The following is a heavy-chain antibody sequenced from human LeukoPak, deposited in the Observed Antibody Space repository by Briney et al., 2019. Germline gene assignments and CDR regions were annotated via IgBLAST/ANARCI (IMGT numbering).Heavy chain of an antibody. V-gene: IGHV4-39*02. CDR1: GGSISSTSYY. CDR2: IYYSGST. D-gene: IGHD3-3*01. J-gene: IGHJ6*03. CDR3: AREPEYYDFWSGYPYYYYYYMDV. Sequence: PSETLSLTCTVSGGSISSTSYYWGWIRQPPGKGLEWIGSIYYSGSTYYNPSLKSRVTISVDTSKNQFSLKLSSVTAADTAVYYCAREPEYYDFWSGYPYYYYYYMDVWGKGTTVAVSS.